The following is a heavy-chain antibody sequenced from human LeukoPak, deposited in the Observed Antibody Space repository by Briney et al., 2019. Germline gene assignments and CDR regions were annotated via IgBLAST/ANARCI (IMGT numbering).Heavy chain of an antibody. J-gene: IGHJ5*02. CDR3: ARDKSVYGDYTWFDP. D-gene: IGHD4-17*01. CDR2: ISFDGNNK. V-gene: IGHV3-30-3*01. Sequence: GRSLRLSCAASGFTFNNYAMHWVRQAPGKGLEWVAVISFDGNNKFYADFVKGRFTGSRDNSKNTLYLQMNSLRAEDTAVYYCARDKSVYGDYTWFDPWGQGTLVTVSS. CDR1: GFTFNNYA.